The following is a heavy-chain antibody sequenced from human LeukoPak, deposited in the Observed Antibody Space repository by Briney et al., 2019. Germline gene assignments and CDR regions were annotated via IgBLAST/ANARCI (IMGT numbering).Heavy chain of an antibody. CDR3: AREYEFRDGYPFDY. Sequence: GGSLRLSCAASGFTVSSNYMSWVRQAPGKGLEWVSVIYSDGTTYYADSVKGRFTISRDNSKNTLYLQMNSLRAEDTAVYYCAREYEFRDGYPFDYWGQGTLVTVSS. CDR1: GFTVSSNY. D-gene: IGHD5-24*01. CDR2: IYSDGTT. J-gene: IGHJ4*02. V-gene: IGHV3-53*01.